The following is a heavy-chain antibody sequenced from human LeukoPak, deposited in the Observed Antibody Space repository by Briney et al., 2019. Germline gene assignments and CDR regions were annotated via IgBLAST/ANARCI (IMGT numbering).Heavy chain of an antibody. D-gene: IGHD3-10*01. CDR3: ARAIGEFYGSGSYYS. CDR2: IYPNSGGT. J-gene: IGHJ4*02. V-gene: IGHV1-2*02. CDR1: GYTFTASY. Sequence: ASVKVSCKASGYTFTASYMHWVRQAPGPGLEWMGWIYPNSGGTNYAQRFQGRVTMTRDTSISTAYMELSSQRSDDTAVYYCARAIGEFYGSGSYYSWGQGTLVTVSS.